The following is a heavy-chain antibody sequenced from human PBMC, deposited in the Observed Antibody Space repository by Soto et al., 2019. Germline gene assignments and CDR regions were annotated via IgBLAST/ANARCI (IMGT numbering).Heavy chain of an antibody. CDR3: ARDGFFGRSGYFDY. CDR1: DDSISSGDYY. J-gene: IGHJ4*02. D-gene: IGHD3-3*01. CDR2: IYYSGST. Sequence: SETLSLTCTVSDDSISSGDYYWNRIRQAPGKGLQWIGNIYYSGSTDYSPSLRSRVFISMDTSKDQFSLRLSSVTAADTAVYYCARDGFFGRSGYFDYWGKGILVTVSS. V-gene: IGHV4-30-4*01.